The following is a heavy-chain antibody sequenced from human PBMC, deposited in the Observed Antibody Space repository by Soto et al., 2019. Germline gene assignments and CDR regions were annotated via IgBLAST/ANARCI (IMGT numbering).Heavy chain of an antibody. CDR3: ARVIHCSGGSCYPNWFDP. CDR1: GGSFSVYY. Sequence: PSEPLSLTCAVDGGSFSVYYWSWIRQPPGKWLEWIGEINHSGSTNYNPSLKSRVTISVDTSKNQFSLKLSSVTAADTAVYYCARVIHCSGGSCYPNWFDPWGQGTLVTVSS. D-gene: IGHD2-15*01. J-gene: IGHJ5*02. V-gene: IGHV4-34*01. CDR2: INHSGST.